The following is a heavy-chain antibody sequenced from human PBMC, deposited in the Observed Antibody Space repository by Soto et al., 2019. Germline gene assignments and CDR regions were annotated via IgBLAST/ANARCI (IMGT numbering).Heavy chain of an antibody. V-gene: IGHV4-61*01. CDR3: SRGPPRVHWFDP. CDR1: GACVSSGTYA. Sequence: EILSLTCTVAGACVSSGTYAWSWIRQPPGKGLEWIGDIYYSGSTKYNPSLQSRVTISVDTSNNQFSLNLRSVTAADTAVYFCSRGPPRVHWFDPWGQGTLVTVSS. CDR2: IYYSGST. J-gene: IGHJ5*02.